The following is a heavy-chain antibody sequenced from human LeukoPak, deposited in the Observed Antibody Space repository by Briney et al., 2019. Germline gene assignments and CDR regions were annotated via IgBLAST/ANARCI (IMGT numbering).Heavy chain of an antibody. D-gene: IGHD3-16*02. J-gene: IGHJ4*02. CDR2: IYYSGST. Sequence: SETLSLTCTVSGGSISSGGYYWSWIRQHPGKGLEWIGYIYYSGSTYYNPSLKSRVTISVDTSKNQFSLKLSSVTAADTAVYYCARERADYDYVWGSYRYTLDYWGQGTLVTVSS. V-gene: IGHV4-31*03. CDR1: GGSISSGGYY. CDR3: ARERADYDYVWGSYRYTLDY.